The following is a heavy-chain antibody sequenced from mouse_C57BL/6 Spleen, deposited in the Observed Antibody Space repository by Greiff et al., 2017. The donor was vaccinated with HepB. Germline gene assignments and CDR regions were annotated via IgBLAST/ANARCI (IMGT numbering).Heavy chain of an antibody. D-gene: IGHD6-1*01. CDR1: GYTFTSYW. J-gene: IGHJ1*03. V-gene: IGHV1-7*01. CDR2: INPSSGYT. Sequence: QVHVKQSGAELAKPGASVKLSCKASGYTFTSYWMHWVKQRPGQGLEWIGYINPSSGYTKYNQKFKDKATLTADKSSSTAYMQLSSLTYEDSAVYYCARGISHNWYFDVWGTGTTVTVSS. CDR3: ARGISHNWYFDV.